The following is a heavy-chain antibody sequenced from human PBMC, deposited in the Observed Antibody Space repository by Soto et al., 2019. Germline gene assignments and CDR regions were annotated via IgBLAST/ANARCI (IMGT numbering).Heavy chain of an antibody. CDR3: ARVGATWDNAFDI. CDR2: IIPIFDTG. CDR1: GGTFSIYT. V-gene: IGHV1-69*06. D-gene: IGHD1-26*01. J-gene: IGHJ3*02. Sequence: QVQLVQSGAEVKKPGSSVKVSCKASGGTFSIYTISWVRQAPGQGLEWMGGIIPIFDTGNNPQKFQGRVTITADKSTTTAYMELTSLRSEDTAVYYCARVGATWDNAFDIWGQGTMVTVSS.